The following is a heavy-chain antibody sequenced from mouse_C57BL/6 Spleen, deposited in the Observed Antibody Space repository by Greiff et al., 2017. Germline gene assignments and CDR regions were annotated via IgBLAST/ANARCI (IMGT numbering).Heavy chain of an antibody. CDR2: IDPSDSYT. CDR1: AYTFTSYW. J-gene: IGHJ3*01. V-gene: IGHV1-50*01. D-gene: IGHD2-1*01. CDR3: AREGNYPFAY. Sequence: QVQLQQPGAELVKPGASVKLSCKASAYTFTSYWMQWVKQRPGQGLEWIGEIDPSDSYTNYNQKFKGKATLTVDTSSSTAYMQLSSLTSEDSAVYYCAREGNYPFAYWGQGTLVTVSA.